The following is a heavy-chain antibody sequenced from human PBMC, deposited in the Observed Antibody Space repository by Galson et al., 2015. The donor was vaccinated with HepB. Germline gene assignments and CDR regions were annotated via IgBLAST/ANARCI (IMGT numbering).Heavy chain of an antibody. CDR2: IYSGGST. V-gene: IGHV3-66*01. J-gene: IGHJ3*02. CDR1: GFTVSSNY. Sequence: SLRLSCAASGFTVSSNYMSWVRQAPGKGLEWVSVIYSGGSTYYADSVKGRFTISRDNSKNTLYLQMNSLRAEDTAVYYCARGVSSGRINDAFDIWGQGTMVTVSS. D-gene: IGHD3-22*01. CDR3: ARGVSSGRINDAFDI.